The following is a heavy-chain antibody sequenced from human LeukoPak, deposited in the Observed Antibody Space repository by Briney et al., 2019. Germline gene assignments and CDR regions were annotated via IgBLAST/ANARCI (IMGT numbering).Heavy chain of an antibody. J-gene: IGHJ4*02. CDR3: AKDKGAMNSALDS. Sequence: GGSLRLSCAASGFTFDNYAMHWVRQARGKGLEWVSGITWNSGSIAYADSVKGRFTISRDNSKNTLYLQMNSLKPADTAVYYCAKDKGAMNSALDSWGRGTLLTVSS. CDR2: ITWNSGSI. CDR1: GFTFDNYA. D-gene: IGHD3-10*01. V-gene: IGHV3-9*01.